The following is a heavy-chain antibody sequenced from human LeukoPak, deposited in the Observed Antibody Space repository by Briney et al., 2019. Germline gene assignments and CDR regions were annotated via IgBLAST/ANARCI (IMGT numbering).Heavy chain of an antibody. CDR3: ARGGRDGYNYFDY. V-gene: IGHV3-9*01. Sequence: QPGRSLRLSCAASGFTFDDYAMHWVRQAPGKGLEWVSGISWNSGSIGYADSVKGRFTISRDNSKNTLYLQMNSLRVEDTAVYYCARGGRDGYNYFDYWGQGTLVTVSS. CDR1: GFTFDDYA. D-gene: IGHD5-24*01. CDR2: ISWNSGSI. J-gene: IGHJ4*02.